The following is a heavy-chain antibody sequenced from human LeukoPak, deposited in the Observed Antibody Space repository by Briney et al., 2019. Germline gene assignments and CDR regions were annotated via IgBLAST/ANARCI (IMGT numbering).Heavy chain of an antibody. CDR2: INTDGTTP. V-gene: IGHV3-74*01. CDR1: GFTFSSYS. J-gene: IGHJ4*02. Sequence: GGSLRLSCAASGFTFSSYSMNWVRQAPGMGLVWVSRINTDGTTPTYADSVKGRFTISRDNAKSTLYLQMNSLRAEDTAVYYCAREGPDVDTAGGPDYWGQGTLVTVSS. CDR3: AREGPDVDTAGGPDY. D-gene: IGHD5-18*01.